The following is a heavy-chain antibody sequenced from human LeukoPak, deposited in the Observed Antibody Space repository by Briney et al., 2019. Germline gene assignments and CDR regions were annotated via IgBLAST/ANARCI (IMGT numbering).Heavy chain of an antibody. D-gene: IGHD3-16*01. V-gene: IGHV3-33*01. Sequence: GRSLRLSCAASGFTFSSYGMHWVRQAPGKGLEWVAVILNDGSQEKYADSVKGRFTISRDNSKNTLFLRMNSLRAEDTAVYARDDALGDNALDIWGQGTMVTVSS. CDR1: GFTFSSYG. CDR2: ILNDGSQE. CDR3: DDALGDNALDI. J-gene: IGHJ3*02.